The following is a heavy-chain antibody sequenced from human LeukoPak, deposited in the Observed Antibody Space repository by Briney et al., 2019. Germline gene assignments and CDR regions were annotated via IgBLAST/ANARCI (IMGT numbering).Heavy chain of an antibody. CDR3: AREMITIFGVLTAPFDY. V-gene: IGHV3-20*04. CDR2: INWSGGRT. J-gene: IGHJ4*02. CDR1: GFIFDDHG. D-gene: IGHD3-3*01. Sequence: PGGSLRLSCAAAGFIFDDHGMSWVRQAPGKGLEWVSGINWSGGRTGYADSVKGRFTISRDNAKNSLYLQMNSLRAEDTALYYCAREMITIFGVLTAPFDYWGQGTLVTVSS.